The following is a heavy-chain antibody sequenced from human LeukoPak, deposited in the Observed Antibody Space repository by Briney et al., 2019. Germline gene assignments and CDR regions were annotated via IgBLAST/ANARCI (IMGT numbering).Heavy chain of an antibody. CDR2: IKRDGSQK. CDR3: ARLGLEVGGPNWFDP. Sequence: SGGSLRLSCAAPGSSFSSNWMGWVRQAPGKGLEWVAHIKRDGSQKYYLDSVKGRFTISRDNAKNSLYLQMNSLRVEDTAVYYCARLGLEVGGPNWFDPWGQGTLVTVSS. V-gene: IGHV3-7*01. D-gene: IGHD1-1*01. J-gene: IGHJ5*02. CDR1: GSSFSSNW.